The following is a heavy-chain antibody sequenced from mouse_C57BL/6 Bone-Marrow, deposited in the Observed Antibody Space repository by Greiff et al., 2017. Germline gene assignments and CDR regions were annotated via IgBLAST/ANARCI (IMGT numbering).Heavy chain of an antibody. V-gene: IGHV1-18*01. CDR1: GYTFTDYN. Sequence: VQLQQSGPELVKPGASVTIPCKASGYTFTDYNMDWVKQSHGKSLEWIGDINPNNGGTIYNQKFKGKATLTVDKSSSTAYMELRSLTSEDTAVYYCAIYYDLAYWGQGTRVTVSA. CDR3: AIYYDLAY. D-gene: IGHD2-4*01. CDR2: INPNNGGT. J-gene: IGHJ3*01.